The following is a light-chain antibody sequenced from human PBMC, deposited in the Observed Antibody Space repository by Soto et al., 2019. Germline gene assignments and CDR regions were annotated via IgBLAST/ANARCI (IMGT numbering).Light chain of an antibody. CDR3: QQYNSYWGT. CDR1: QSISSW. J-gene: IGKJ2*01. CDR2: DAS. Sequence: DIQMTQSPSTLSASVGDRVTITCRASQSISSWLAWYQQKPGKAPKLLIYDASSLESGVPSRFSGSGSGTEFTLTSSSLQPDDFATYYCQQYNSYWGTFGQGTKLEIK. V-gene: IGKV1-5*01.